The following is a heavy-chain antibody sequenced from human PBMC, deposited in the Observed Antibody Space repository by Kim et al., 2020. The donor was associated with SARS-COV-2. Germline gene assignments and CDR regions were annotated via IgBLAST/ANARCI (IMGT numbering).Heavy chain of an antibody. Sequence: SETLSLTCAVYGGSFSGYYWSWIRQPPGKGLEWIGEINHSGSTNYNPSLKSRVTISVDTSKNQFSLKLTSVTAADTAVYYCARSGQDIVVVVAVYYSYYYMDVWGKGTTVTVSS. V-gene: IGHV4-34*01. CDR3: ARSGQDIVVVVAVYYSYYYMDV. CDR1: GGSFSGYY. J-gene: IGHJ6*03. D-gene: IGHD2-15*01. CDR2: INHSGST.